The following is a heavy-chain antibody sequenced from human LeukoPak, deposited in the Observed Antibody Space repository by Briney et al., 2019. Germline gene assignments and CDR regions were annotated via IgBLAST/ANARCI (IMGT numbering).Heavy chain of an antibody. V-gene: IGHV3-30*01. Sequence: PGGSLRLSCAASGFTFRSYAMHWVRQAPGKGLEWVAVISYDGSNKYYADSVKGRFTISRDNSKNTLYLQMNSLRAEDTAMYYCARDEDSSGYYPWYWGQGTLVTVSS. CDR1: GFTFRSYA. CDR3: ARDEDSSGYYPWY. J-gene: IGHJ4*02. CDR2: ISYDGSNK. D-gene: IGHD3-22*01.